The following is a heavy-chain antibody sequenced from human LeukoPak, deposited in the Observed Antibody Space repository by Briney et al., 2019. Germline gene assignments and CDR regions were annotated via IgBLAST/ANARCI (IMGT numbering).Heavy chain of an antibody. CDR2: ISSTSSYI. V-gene: IGHV3-21*01. CDR3: ARDAAYDSRGDY. J-gene: IGHJ4*02. Sequence: GGSLRLSCAASGFSFSSFSMNWVRQAPGKWLEWVSSISSTSSYIYYADSVKGRFTISRDNAKNSLYLQMNSLRAEDTAVYYCARDAAYDSRGDYWGQGTLVTVSS. CDR1: GFSFSSFS. D-gene: IGHD5-12*01.